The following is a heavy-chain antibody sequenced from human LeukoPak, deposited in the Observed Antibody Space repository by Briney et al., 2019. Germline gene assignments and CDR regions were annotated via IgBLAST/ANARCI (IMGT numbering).Heavy chain of an antibody. Sequence: GGSLRLSCAASGFTFAKTWMHWVGQAAGKGVGWVSLIDNDGSTTNYADSVNARFTISRDNAKNTVYLHLNSLSAEDTAVYYCAIGGSYGSGSWGQGTLVTVSS. V-gene: IGHV3-74*01. CDR2: IDNDGSTT. D-gene: IGHD3-10*01. J-gene: IGHJ4*02. CDR3: AIGGSYGSGS. CDR1: GFTFAKTW.